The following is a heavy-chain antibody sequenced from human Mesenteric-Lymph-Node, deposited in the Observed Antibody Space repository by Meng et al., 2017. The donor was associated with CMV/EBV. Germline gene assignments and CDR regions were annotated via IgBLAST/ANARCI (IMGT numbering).Heavy chain of an antibody. V-gene: IGHV3-73*01. J-gene: IGHJ3*02. CDR1: GFTFSGSA. CDR2: IRSKANSYAT. CDR3: TTGDAFDI. Sequence: GVLKISCAASGFTFSGSAMHWVRQASGKGLEWVGRIRSKANSYATAYAASVKDRFTISRDDSKNTAYLQTNSLKTEDTAVYYCTTGDAFDIWGQGTMVTVSS. D-gene: IGHD1-14*01.